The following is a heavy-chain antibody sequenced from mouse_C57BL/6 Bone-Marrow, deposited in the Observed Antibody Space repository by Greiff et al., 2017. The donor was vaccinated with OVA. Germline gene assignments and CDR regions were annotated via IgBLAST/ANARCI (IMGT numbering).Heavy chain of an antibody. CDR2: ISSKSSNYAT. CDR1: GFTFNTYA. CDR3: VRSPPNWVFDY. D-gene: IGHD4-1*01. J-gene: IGHJ2*01. Sequence: EVQLQESGGGLVQPTGSLKLSCAASGFTFNTYAMHWVSQAPGQGLEWVARISSKSSNYATYYADSVKARFTISREDSQSMLYLQMNNLKTEDTAMYYCVRSPPNWVFDYWGQGTTLTVSS. V-gene: IGHV10-3*01.